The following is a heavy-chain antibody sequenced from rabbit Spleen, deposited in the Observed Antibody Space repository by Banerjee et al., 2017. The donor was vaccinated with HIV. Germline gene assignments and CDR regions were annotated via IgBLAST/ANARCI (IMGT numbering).Heavy chain of an antibody. J-gene: IGHJ4*01. CDR1: GFSFTASGFSFSTVYD. Sequence: QEQLEESGGGLVKPGGTLTLTCTASGFSFTASGFSFSTVYDMCWVRQAPGKGLEWIGSIFSVIGYTYYASWAKGRFTISKTSSTTVTLQMTSLTVADTATYFGARVSETSGWGEDLWGPGTLVTVS. CDR3: ARVSETSGWGEDL. CDR2: IFSVIGYT. V-gene: IGHV1S45*01. D-gene: IGHD4-1*01.